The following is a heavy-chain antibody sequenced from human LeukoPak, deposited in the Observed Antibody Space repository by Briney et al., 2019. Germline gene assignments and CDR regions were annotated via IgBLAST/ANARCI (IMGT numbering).Heavy chain of an antibody. CDR1: GYSISSGYH. J-gene: IGHJ1*01. Sequence: SETLSLTCTVSGYSISSGYHWGWIRQPPGKGLEWIGSIYHSGSTYYNPSLKSRVTISIDTSKNQFSLKLRSVTAADTAVYYCARVVQSTDSSGFYLPEYFQHWGQGTLVTVSS. CDR2: IYHSGST. V-gene: IGHV4-38-2*02. CDR3: ARVVQSTDSSGFYLPEYFQH. D-gene: IGHD3-22*01.